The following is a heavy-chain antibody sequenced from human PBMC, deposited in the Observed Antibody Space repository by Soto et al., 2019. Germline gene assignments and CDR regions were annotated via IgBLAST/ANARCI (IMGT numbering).Heavy chain of an antibody. D-gene: IGHD3-10*01. J-gene: IGHJ2*01. CDR1: GGSFSGYY. CDR3: ARGPRGRYWYFDL. CDR2: INHSGST. Sequence: QVQLQQWGAGLLKPSETLSLTCAVYGGSFSGYYWSWIRQPPGKGLEWIGEINHSGSTNYNPSLKSRVTISVDTSKDQFSLKLSSVTAADTAVYYCARGPRGRYWYFDLWGRGTLVTVSS. V-gene: IGHV4-34*01.